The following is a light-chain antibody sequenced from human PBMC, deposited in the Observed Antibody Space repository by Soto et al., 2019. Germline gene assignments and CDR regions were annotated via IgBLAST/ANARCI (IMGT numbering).Light chain of an antibody. Sequence: QSALTQPASVSGSPGQSITISCTGTSSDVGGYNYVSWYQHHPCKAPRLMIYASSNRPSGVSNRFSGSRSGNTASLTISGLQAEDEADYYCSSYTRGSTLYVFGTGTKLTVL. CDR1: SSDVGGYNY. CDR3: SSYTRGSTLYV. V-gene: IGLV2-14*01. J-gene: IGLJ1*01. CDR2: ASS.